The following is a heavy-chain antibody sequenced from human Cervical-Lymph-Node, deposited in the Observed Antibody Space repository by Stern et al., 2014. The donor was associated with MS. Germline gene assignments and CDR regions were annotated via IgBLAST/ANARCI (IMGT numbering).Heavy chain of an antibody. CDR3: ARDRHDLGYCSGGSCYLPDY. J-gene: IGHJ4*02. Sequence: DQLVESGGGLVQPGRSLRLSCAASGFTFSSYGMHWVRQAPGTGQGLVAVIWNDGINKYYEDSWNDRFTTSRDNTTNKLYLLNNSLRAEDTAVYYCARDRHDLGYCSGGSCYLPDYWGQGTLVTVSS. CDR1: GFTFSSYG. V-gene: IGHV3-33*01. D-gene: IGHD2-15*01. CDR2: IWNDGINK.